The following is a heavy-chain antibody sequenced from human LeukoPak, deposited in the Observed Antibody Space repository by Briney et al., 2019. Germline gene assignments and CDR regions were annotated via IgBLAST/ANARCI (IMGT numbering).Heavy chain of an antibody. V-gene: IGHV1-46*01. Sequence: ASVKVSCKASGYTFTSNYIHWVRQAPGQGLEWMGMIYPRDGSTSYAQKFQGRVTMTEDTSTDTAYMELSSLRSEDTAVYYCATEIYSSGWYVVGGVYWGQGTLVTVSS. J-gene: IGHJ4*02. CDR1: GYTFTSNY. D-gene: IGHD6-19*01. CDR3: ATEIYSSGWYVVGGVY. CDR2: IYPRDGST.